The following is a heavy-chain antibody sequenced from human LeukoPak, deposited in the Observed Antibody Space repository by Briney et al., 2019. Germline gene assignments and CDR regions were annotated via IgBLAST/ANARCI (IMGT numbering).Heavy chain of an antibody. CDR2: IKQDGSEK. J-gene: IGHJ4*02. CDR3: AREGPGIAAAGTLDY. Sequence: GGSLRLSCAASGFTFSSYWMSWVRQAPGKGLEWVANIKQDGSEKYYVDSVKGRFTTSRDNAKNSLYLQMNSLRAEDTAVYYCAREGPGIAAAGTLDYWGQGTLVTVSS. V-gene: IGHV3-7*01. D-gene: IGHD6-13*01. CDR1: GFTFSSYW.